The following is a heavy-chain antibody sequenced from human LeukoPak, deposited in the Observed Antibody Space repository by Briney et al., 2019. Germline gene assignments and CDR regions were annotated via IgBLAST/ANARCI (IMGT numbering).Heavy chain of an antibody. J-gene: IGHJ3*01. Sequence: GEPLQISSKGSGYKFSTYWIAWVRQMPGKSLEWMGIICPGDSDTRYSPSFQGQVTISADKSVNSAYLQWSSLKASDTAMYYCARPNITSYYDSRGYDAFDVWGQGTMVTVSS. CDR3: ARPNITSYYDSRGYDAFDV. V-gene: IGHV5-51*01. D-gene: IGHD3-22*01. CDR2: ICPGDSDT. CDR1: GYKFSTYW.